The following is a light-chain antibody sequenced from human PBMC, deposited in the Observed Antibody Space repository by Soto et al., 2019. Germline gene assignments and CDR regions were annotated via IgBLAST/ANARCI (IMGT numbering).Light chain of an antibody. CDR2: KAS. V-gene: IGKV1-5*03. J-gene: IGKJ1*01. CDR1: QTISSW. Sequence: DIQMTQSTSTLSGSLGGRVTITCRASQTISSWLAWYQQKPGKAPKLLIYKASTLKSGVPSRFSGSGSGTEFTLTISSLQPDDFATYYCQHYNSYSEAFGHGTKVDVK. CDR3: QHYNSYSEA.